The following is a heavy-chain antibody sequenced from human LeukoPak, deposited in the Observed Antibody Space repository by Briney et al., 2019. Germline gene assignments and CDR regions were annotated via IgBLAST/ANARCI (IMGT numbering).Heavy chain of an antibody. Sequence: TSQTLSLTCTVSGGSISSGDYYWSWIRQPPVKGLEWIGYSYYSGSTYYNPSLKSRVTISVDTSKNQFYLKLSSVTAADTAVYYCAREYSYGSSYFDYWGQGTLVTVSS. CDR2: SYYSGST. V-gene: IGHV4-30-4*08. CDR1: GGSISSGDYY. D-gene: IGHD5-18*01. J-gene: IGHJ4*02. CDR3: AREYSYGSSYFDY.